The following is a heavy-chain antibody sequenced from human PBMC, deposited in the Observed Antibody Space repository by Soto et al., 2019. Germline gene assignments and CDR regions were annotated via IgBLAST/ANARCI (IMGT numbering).Heavy chain of an antibody. V-gene: IGHV4-59*01. Sequence: PSETLSLTCTVSGGSISSYYWSWIRQPPGKGLEWIGFIFYSGSTSYNPSLKSRVTISIDTSEYQFSLKLNSVTAADTAVYYCASMIGDPVLSFDSWGQGTLVTVSS. J-gene: IGHJ5*01. CDR2: IFYSGST. CDR1: GGSISSYY. D-gene: IGHD3-10*02. CDR3: ASMIGDPVLSFDS.